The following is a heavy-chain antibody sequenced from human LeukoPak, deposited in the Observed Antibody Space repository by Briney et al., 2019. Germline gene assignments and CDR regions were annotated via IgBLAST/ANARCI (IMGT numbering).Heavy chain of an antibody. CDR2: INHSGST. Sequence: KPSETLSLTCAVYGGSFSGYYWSWIRQPPGKGLEWIGEINHSGSTNYSPSLKSRVTISVDTSKNQFSLKLSSVTAADTAVYYCARRGLLLGYYYYYMDVWGKGTTVTVSS. J-gene: IGHJ6*03. CDR3: ARRGLLLGYYYYYMDV. V-gene: IGHV4-34*01. D-gene: IGHD2-2*01. CDR1: GGSFSGYY.